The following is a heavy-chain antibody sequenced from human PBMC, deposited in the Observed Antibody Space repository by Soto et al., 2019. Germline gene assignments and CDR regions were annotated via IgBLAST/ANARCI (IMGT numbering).Heavy chain of an antibody. Sequence: GGSLRLSCAASGFTVSSNYMSWVRQAPGKGLEWVSVIYSGGSTYYADSEKGRFTISRDNSKNTLYLQMNSLRAEDTAVYYCARESRGTTHYYYYYYGMDVWGQGTTVTVSS. CDR3: ARESRGTTHYYYYYYGMDV. J-gene: IGHJ6*02. CDR1: GFTVSSNY. D-gene: IGHD4-17*01. CDR2: IYSGGST. V-gene: IGHV3-53*01.